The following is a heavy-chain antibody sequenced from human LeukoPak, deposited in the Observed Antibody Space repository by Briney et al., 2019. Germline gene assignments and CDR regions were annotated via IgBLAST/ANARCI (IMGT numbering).Heavy chain of an antibody. CDR1: GGSISSSSYY. CDR2: IYYSGST. V-gene: IGHV4-39*01. D-gene: IGHD6-19*01. Sequence: SETLSLTCTVSGGSISSSSYYWGWIRQPPGKGLEWIGSIYYSGSTYYNPSLKSRVTISVDTSKNQFSLKLSSVTATDTAVYYCARRSEQWLVREIFDYWGQGTLVTVSS. J-gene: IGHJ4*02. CDR3: ARRSEQWLVREIFDY.